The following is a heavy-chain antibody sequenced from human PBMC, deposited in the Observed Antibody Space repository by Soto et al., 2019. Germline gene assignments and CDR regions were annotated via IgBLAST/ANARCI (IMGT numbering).Heavy chain of an antibody. V-gene: IGHV3-7*01. Sequence: ESGGGLVQPGGSLRLSCVDSGFTFSSYWMSWVRQAPVKGLEWVGNIKQDGSEENYVDSVKGRFTIFRDNAKNSMYLQMNSLRAEDTAVYYCARIAASGRGWDVWGQGTTVVVSS. CDR3: ARIAASGRGWDV. CDR1: GFTFSSYW. CDR2: IKQDGSEE. D-gene: IGHD6-13*01. J-gene: IGHJ6*02.